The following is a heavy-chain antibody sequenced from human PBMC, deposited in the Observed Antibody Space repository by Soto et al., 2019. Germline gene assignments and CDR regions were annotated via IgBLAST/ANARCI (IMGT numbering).Heavy chain of an antibody. Sequence: GGSLRLSCAAPGFTFSRHAMSWVRQAPGKGLEWVSAISGSSDTTYYADSVKGRFTISRDNSKNTLSLQMSSLRVEDTAIYYCAKSHTYFDILTAYDCWGQGALVTVSS. J-gene: IGHJ4*02. V-gene: IGHV3-23*01. CDR3: AKSHTYFDILTAYDC. CDR2: ISGSSDTT. D-gene: IGHD3-9*01. CDR1: GFTFSRHA.